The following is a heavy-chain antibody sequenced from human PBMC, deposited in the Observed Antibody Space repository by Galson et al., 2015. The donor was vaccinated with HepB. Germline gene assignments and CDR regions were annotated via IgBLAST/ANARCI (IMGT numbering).Heavy chain of an antibody. D-gene: IGHD6-13*01. CDR2: ISSSSSTI. Sequence: SLRLSCAASGFTFSSYSMNWVRQAPGKGLEWVSYISSSSSTIYYADSVKGRFTISRDNAKNSLYLQMNSLRAEDTAVYYCARDVLGGIAAAGINHWGQGTLVTVSS. CDR3: ARDVLGGIAAAGINH. CDR1: GFTFSSYS. J-gene: IGHJ4*02. V-gene: IGHV3-48*04.